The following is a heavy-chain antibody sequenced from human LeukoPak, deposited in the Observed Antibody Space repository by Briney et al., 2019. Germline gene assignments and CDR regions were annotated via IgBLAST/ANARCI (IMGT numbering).Heavy chain of an antibody. CDR3: ARGRPPYYFDY. CDR1: GFTVSSNY. D-gene: IGHD2-15*01. V-gene: IGHV3-53*01. Sequence: GGSLRLSCAASGFTVSSNYMSWVRQAPGKGLEWVSVIYTDGSTYYADSVKGRFTVSRDNSKNTLYLQMNSLRAEDTAVYYCARGRPPYYFDYWGQGTLVTVSS. J-gene: IGHJ4*02. CDR2: IYTDGST.